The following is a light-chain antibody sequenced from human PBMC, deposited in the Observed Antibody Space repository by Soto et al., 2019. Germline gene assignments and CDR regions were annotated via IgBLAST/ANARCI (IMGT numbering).Light chain of an antibody. J-gene: IGKJ1*01. V-gene: IGKV3-11*01. Sequence: EIVLTQSPGTLSLSPGERATLSCRASQSVSNNYLAWYQQKPGQAPRLLIYDASKRATGIPARFSGSGSGTDFTLTISSLEPEDFAVYYCQQRSNWPRTFGQGTKVDIK. CDR1: QSVSNNY. CDR2: DAS. CDR3: QQRSNWPRT.